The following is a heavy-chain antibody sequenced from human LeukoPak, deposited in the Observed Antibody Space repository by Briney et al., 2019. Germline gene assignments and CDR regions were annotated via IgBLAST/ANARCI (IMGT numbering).Heavy chain of an antibody. CDR3: TRHDERYFDY. CDR2: IYPGDSDT. Sequence: GESLKISCKGSGYSFSNYWIGWVRQMPGKGLEWMGIIYPGDSDTRYSPSFQGQVTISADKSISTAYLQWSSLKASDTAMYYCTRHDERYFDYWGQGTLVTVSS. V-gene: IGHV5-51*01. J-gene: IGHJ4*02. D-gene: IGHD5-24*01. CDR1: GYSFSNYW.